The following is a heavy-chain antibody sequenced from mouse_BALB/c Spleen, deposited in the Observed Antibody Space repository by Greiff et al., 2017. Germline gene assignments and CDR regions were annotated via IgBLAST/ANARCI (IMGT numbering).Heavy chain of an antibody. CDR2: IYPGDGDT. D-gene: IGHD2-4*01. CDR1: GYTFTSYW. J-gene: IGHJ3*01. CDR3: ASYDYLAY. V-gene: IGHV1-87*01. Sequence: VQLQQSGAELARPGASVKLSCKASGYTFTSYWMQWVKQRPGQGLEWIGAIYPGDGDTRYTQKFKGKATLTADKSSSTAYMQLSSLASEDSAVYYCASYDYLAYWGQGTLVTVSA.